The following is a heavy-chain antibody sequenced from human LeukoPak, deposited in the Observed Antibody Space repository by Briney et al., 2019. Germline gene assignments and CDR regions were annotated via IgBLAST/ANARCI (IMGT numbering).Heavy chain of an antibody. CDR2: IYSGGST. D-gene: IGHD3-10*01. V-gene: IGHV3-53*01. CDR1: GFTFSSNY. J-gene: IGHJ4*02. CDR3: ARLLVYNSGGEAFDY. Sequence: PGGSLLLSCAASGFTFSSNYMSWVRQAPGEGLEWGSVIYSGGSTYYADSVKGRFTISRDNSKNTLYLQMNSLIAEDAAVYYCARLLVYNSGGEAFDYWGPGTLVTVSS.